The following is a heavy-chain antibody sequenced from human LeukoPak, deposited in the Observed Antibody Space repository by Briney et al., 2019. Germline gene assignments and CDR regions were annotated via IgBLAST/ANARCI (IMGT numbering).Heavy chain of an antibody. Sequence: SGGSLRLSCAASGFTFSSYGMHWVRQAPGKGLEWVAVIWYDGSNKYYADSVKGRFTISRDNSKNTLYLQMNSLRAEDTAVYYCAKSLSITILGVVINDAFDIWGQGTMVTVSS. J-gene: IGHJ3*02. D-gene: IGHD3-3*01. CDR3: AKSLSITILGVVINDAFDI. CDR1: GFTFSSYG. CDR2: IWYDGSNK. V-gene: IGHV3-33*06.